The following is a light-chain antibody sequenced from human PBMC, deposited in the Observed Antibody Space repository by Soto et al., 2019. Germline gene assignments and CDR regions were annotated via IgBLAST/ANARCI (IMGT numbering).Light chain of an antibody. V-gene: IGKV3-20*01. J-gene: IGKJ5*01. Sequence: EIVLTQSPGTLSLSPGERATLSCRASQSVSSTYLAWYRHKPGQAPRLLIYGASSRAAGIPDRFSGSGSGTDFTLIINRLEPEDVAIYYCQQYGGSPRITFGQGTRLEIK. CDR2: GAS. CDR1: QSVSSTY. CDR3: QQYGGSPRIT.